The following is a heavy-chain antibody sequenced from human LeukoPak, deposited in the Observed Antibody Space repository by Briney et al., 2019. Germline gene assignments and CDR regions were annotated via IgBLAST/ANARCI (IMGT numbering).Heavy chain of an antibody. D-gene: IGHD3-9*01. CDR1: GGSISSYY. CDR3: ARAGQDILTGYKDY. CDR2: IYYSGST. J-gene: IGHJ4*02. V-gene: IGHV4-59*12. Sequence: SETLSLTCTVSGGSISSYYWSWIRQPPGKGLEWIGYIYYSGSTNYNPSLKSRVTISVDTSKNQFSLKLSSVTAADTAVYYCARAGQDILTGYKDYWGQGTLVTVSS.